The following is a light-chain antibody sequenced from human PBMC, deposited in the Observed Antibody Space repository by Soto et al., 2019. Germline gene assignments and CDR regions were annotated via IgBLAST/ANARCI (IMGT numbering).Light chain of an antibody. Sequence: QSALTQPASVSGSPEQSITIPCTETSSDLAIYNYVSWYQQQPGKAPKLMISQVTNRPSGVSNRFSGSRSGNTASLTISGLQAEDEADYYCGSYTDSSNYVFGTGTKVTVL. CDR3: GSYTDSSNYV. CDR2: QVT. V-gene: IGLV2-14*01. CDR1: SSDLAIYNY. J-gene: IGLJ1*01.